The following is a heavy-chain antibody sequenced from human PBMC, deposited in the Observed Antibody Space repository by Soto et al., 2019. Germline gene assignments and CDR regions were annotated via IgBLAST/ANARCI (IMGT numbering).Heavy chain of an antibody. D-gene: IGHD6-19*01. V-gene: IGHV3-30*18. CDR2: ISHDGGNK. J-gene: IGHJ4*02. CDR3: AKDWGIAVAAH. Sequence: QVQLVESGGGVVQPGGALRLSCAASGFTFSSTGMHWVRQAPGNGLEWVAVISHDGGNKYYGDSVKGRFTISRDNSKNTLYLQMNSLRADDTAVYYCAKDWGIAVAAHWGQGTLVTVSS. CDR1: GFTFSSTG.